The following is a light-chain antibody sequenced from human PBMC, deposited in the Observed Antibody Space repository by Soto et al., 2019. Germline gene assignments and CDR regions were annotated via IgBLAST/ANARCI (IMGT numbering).Light chain of an antibody. V-gene: IGLV2-14*01. Sequence: QSALTQPASVPGSPGQSITVSCTGTSSDVGGYDYVSWYQQYPDKAPKLMIYEVSNRPSGVSSRFSGSKSGNTASLTISGXQAEDEADYSCSSYTSNSTRVFGTGTKVTVL. CDR3: SSYTSNSTRV. CDR2: EVS. J-gene: IGLJ1*01. CDR1: SSDVGGYDY.